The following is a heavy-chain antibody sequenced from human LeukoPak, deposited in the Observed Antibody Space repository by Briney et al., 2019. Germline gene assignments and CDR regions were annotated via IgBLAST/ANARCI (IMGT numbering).Heavy chain of an antibody. D-gene: IGHD3-22*01. J-gene: IGHJ4*02. Sequence: GGSLRLSCAASGFTFSSYGMTWVRQAPGKGLEWISIISGSGDTTYYADSVKGRFTISRDNSKNTLYLQMNSLRAEDTAVYYCAKDERKYDSSGYFTDYWGQGTLVTVSS. CDR3: AKDERKYDSSGYFTDY. CDR2: ISGSGDTT. V-gene: IGHV3-23*01. CDR1: GFTFSSYG.